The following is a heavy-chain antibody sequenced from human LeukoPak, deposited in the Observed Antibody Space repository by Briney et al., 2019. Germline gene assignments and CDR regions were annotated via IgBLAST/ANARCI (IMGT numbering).Heavy chain of an antibody. D-gene: IGHD3-22*01. CDR3: AKVRTRYDSSGYVDY. V-gene: IGHV3-23*01. Sequence: GGSLRLPCAASGFTFSSYAMSWVRQAPGKGLEWVSAISGSGGSTYYADSVKGRFTISRDNSKNTLYLQMNSLRAEDTAVYYCAKVRTRYDSSGYVDYWGQGTLVTVSS. CDR1: GFTFSSYA. CDR2: ISGSGGST. J-gene: IGHJ4*02.